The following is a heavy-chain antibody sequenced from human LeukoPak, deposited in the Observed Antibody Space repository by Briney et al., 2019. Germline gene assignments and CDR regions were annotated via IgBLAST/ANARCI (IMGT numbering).Heavy chain of an antibody. J-gene: IGHJ4*02. CDR1: GFTFSSYG. V-gene: IGHV3-33*01. CDR2: IWYDGTNK. D-gene: IGHD3-22*01. Sequence: PGRSLRLSCAASGFTFSSYGMHWVRQAPGKGLEWVAVIWYDGTNKYYANSVKGRFTISRDNSKNTLYLQMNSLRAEDTAVYYCARDLDSSGYYPDYWGQRTLVTVSS. CDR3: ARDLDSSGYYPDY.